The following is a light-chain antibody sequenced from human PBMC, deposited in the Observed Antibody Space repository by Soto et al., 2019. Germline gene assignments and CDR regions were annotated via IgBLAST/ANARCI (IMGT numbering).Light chain of an antibody. Sequence: EIVLTQSPGTLSLSPGERATLSCRASQSVSINYLAWYQQKPGLAPRLLIYDASSRATGIPDRFSGSGSGTDFTLTISRLEPEDFAVYYCQQYGSSPRTFGQGTKVDIK. V-gene: IGKV3D-20*01. J-gene: IGKJ1*01. CDR2: DAS. CDR1: QSVSINY. CDR3: QQYGSSPRT.